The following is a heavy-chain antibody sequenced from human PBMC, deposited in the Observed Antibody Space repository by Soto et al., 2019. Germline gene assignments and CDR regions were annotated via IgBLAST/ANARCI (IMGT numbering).Heavy chain of an antibody. Sequence: PGGSLRLSCAASGFTFSSYAMSWVRQAPGKGPEWVSAITDSGSRTYYADSVKGRFIISRDNSKSKLYLQMNSLRAEDTALYYCTKNPPTIGYWYFDLWGRGTLVTVSS. CDR2: ITDSGSRT. CDR1: GFTFSSYA. CDR3: TKNPPTIGYWYFDL. V-gene: IGHV3-23*01. J-gene: IGHJ2*01.